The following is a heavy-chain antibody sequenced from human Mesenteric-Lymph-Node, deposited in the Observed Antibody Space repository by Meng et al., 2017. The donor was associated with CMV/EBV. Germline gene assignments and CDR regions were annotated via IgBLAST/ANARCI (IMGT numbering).Heavy chain of an antibody. CDR2: IYHSGTT. D-gene: IGHD3-22*01. J-gene: IGHJ5*02. V-gene: IGHV4-31*03. CDR3: ARDSSGYYWFDP. CDR1: GDSISSGGYY. Sequence: TVSGDSISSGGYYWNWSRQHPGKGLEWIGSIYHSGTTYYNPSLKCRVAISVDTSKNQFSLRLSSVTAADTAVYYCARDSSGYYWFDPWGQGTLVTVSS.